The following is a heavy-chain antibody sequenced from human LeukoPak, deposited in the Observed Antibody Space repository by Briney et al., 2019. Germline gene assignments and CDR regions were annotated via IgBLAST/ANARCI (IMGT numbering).Heavy chain of an antibody. J-gene: IGHJ5*02. CDR1: GGSVSSGSYY. D-gene: IGHD2-2*01. CDR3: ARDISYCTSTSCSNWFDP. Sequence: SETLSLTCTVSGGSVSSGSYYWSWIRQPPGKGLEWIGYIYYSGSTNYNPSLKSRVTISLDTSKNHFSLKLSSVTAADTAVYYCARDISYCTSTSCSNWFDPWGQGTLVTVSS. CDR2: IYYSGST. V-gene: IGHV4-61*03.